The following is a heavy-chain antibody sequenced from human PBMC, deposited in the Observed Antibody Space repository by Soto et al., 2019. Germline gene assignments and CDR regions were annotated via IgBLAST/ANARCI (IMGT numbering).Heavy chain of an antibody. CDR1: GYTFTSYA. J-gene: IGHJ4*02. CDR2: INAGNGNT. V-gene: IGHV1-3*01. D-gene: IGHD6-19*01. CDR3: ARRDGIAVAGGNFDY. Sequence: QVQLVQSGAEVKKPGASVKVSCKASGYTFTSYAMHWVRQAPGQRLEGMGWINAGNGNTKYSQKFQGRVTITRDTSASTAYMELSSLRSEDTAVYYCARRDGIAVAGGNFDYWGQGTLVTVSS.